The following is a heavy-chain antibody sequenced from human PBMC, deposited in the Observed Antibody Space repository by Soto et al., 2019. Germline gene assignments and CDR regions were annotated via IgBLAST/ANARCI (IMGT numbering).Heavy chain of an antibody. CDR2: INAGNGNT. V-gene: IGHV1-3*01. CDR1: GYTFTSYA. D-gene: IGHD2-15*01. Sequence: ASVKVSCKASGYTFTSYAMHWVRQAPGQRLEWMGWINAGNGNTKYSQKFQGRVTITRDTSASTAYMELSSLRSEDTAVYYCARDLGYCSGGSCYSVFWFDPWGKGTLVTVSS. J-gene: IGHJ5*02. CDR3: ARDLGYCSGGSCYSVFWFDP.